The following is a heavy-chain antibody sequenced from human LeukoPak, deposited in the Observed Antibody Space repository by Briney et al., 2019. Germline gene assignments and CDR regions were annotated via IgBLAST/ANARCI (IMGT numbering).Heavy chain of an antibody. CDR2: IYYSGST. CDR1: TFRNYW. CDR3: ASRVDSSGYYSWFDP. Sequence: TFRNYWMGWVRQAPGKGLEWIGSIYYSGSTYYSPSLKSRVTISVDTSKNQFSLKLSSVTAADTAVYYCASRVDSSGYYSWFDPWGQGTLVTVSS. J-gene: IGHJ5*02. V-gene: IGHV4-39*07. D-gene: IGHD3-22*01.